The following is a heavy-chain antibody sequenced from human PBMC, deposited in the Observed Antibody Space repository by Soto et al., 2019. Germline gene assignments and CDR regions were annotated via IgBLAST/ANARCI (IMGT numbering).Heavy chain of an antibody. V-gene: IGHV3-23*01. CDR2: ISGSGGST. CDR1: GFTFSSHA. D-gene: IGHD2-21*02. J-gene: IGHJ4*02. Sequence: EVQLLESGGGLVQPGGSLRLSCAASGFTFSSHAMSWVRQAPGKGLEWVSAISGSGGSTYYADSMKGRFIISRDNSRNTLYLQVVSLRAEDTAVYYCAKATVTASYHFDCWGQGTLVTVSS. CDR3: AKATVTASYHFDC.